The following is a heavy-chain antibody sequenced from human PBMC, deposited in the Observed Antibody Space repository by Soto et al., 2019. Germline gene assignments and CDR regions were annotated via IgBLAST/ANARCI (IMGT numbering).Heavy chain of an antibody. CDR1: GGSISSGGYS. Sequence: QLQLQESGSGLVKPSQTLSLTCAVAGGSISSGGYSWNWIRQPPGKGLEWIGYIYHSGSTYYNPSLKSRVTISLDRSKDQFSLTMSSVTAADTAVYYCATMTTLTTRDIDIWGQGTMVTVSS. D-gene: IGHD4-17*01. CDR2: IYHSGST. V-gene: IGHV4-30-2*01. CDR3: ATMTTLTTRDIDI. J-gene: IGHJ3*02.